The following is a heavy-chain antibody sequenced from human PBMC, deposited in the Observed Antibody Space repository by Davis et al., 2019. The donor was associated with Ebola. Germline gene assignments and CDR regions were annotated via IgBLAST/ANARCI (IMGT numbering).Heavy chain of an antibody. CDR3: ARVRTGFYFDSSDSPNWFDP. CDR2: LIPMFRSP. CDR1: EGTFSSFE. V-gene: IGHV1-69*13. D-gene: IGHD6-19*01. J-gene: IGHJ5*02. Sequence: SVKVSCKASEGTFSSFEISWLRQGPGQGLEWMGGLIPMFRSPKYAEKFQGRVTITADESTRTAYMELSSLESEDTAVYFCARVRTGFYFDSSDSPNWFDPWGQGTQVIVSS.